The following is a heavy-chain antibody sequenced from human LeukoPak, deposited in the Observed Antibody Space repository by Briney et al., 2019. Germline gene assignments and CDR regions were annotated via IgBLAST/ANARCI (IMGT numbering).Heavy chain of an antibody. CDR3: ARYRDGVPWPNYFDY. J-gene: IGHJ4*02. CDR1: GFTFSSYW. Sequence: PGGSLRLSRAASGFTFSSYWMSWVHPAPGKGLEWVANIKQDGSEKYYVDSVKGRFTISRDNAKNSLYLQMNSLRAEDTAVYYCARYRDGVPWPNYFDYWGQGTLVTVSS. D-gene: IGHD2-8*01. V-gene: IGHV3-7*01. CDR2: IKQDGSEK.